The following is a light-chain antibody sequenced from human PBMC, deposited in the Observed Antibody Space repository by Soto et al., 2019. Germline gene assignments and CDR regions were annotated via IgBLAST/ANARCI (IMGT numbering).Light chain of an antibody. CDR1: SNDVGGYNY. Sequence: QSALTQPRSVSGSPGQSVTISCTGTSNDVGGYNYVSWYQHYPDKAPKLMIYDVSKRPSRVPDRFSGSKSGNTASLTIAGIQAEDEADYYCTSYAGTNPYVLGTGTKQTVL. V-gene: IGLV2-11*01. J-gene: IGLJ1*01. CDR2: DVS. CDR3: TSYAGTNPYV.